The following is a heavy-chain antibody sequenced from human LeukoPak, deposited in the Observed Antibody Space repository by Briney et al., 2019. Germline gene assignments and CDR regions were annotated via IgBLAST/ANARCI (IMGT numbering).Heavy chain of an antibody. D-gene: IGHD5-24*01. CDR2: IYSGGST. Sequence: GGSLRLSCAASGFTVSSNYMSWVRQAPGKGLEWVSVIYSGGSTYYADSVKGRFTISRDNSKNTLYLQMNSLRAEDTAVYYCARPRGRDGYSIYVYWGQGTLVTVSS. CDR1: GFTVSSNY. J-gene: IGHJ4*02. V-gene: IGHV3-53*01. CDR3: ARPRGRDGYSIYVY.